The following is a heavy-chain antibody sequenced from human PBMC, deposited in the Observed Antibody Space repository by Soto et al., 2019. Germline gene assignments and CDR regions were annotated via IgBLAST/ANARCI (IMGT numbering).Heavy chain of an antibody. V-gene: IGHV4-59*01. CDR3: ARDRTDYGDSQAIFDY. J-gene: IGHJ4*02. Sequence: SETLSLTCTVSGGSISSYYWSWIRQPPGKGLEWIGYIYYSGSTNYNPSLKSRVTISVDTSKNQFSLKLSSVTAADTAVYYCARDRTDYGDSQAIFDYWGQGTLVTVSS. D-gene: IGHD4-17*01. CDR2: IYYSGST. CDR1: GGSISSYY.